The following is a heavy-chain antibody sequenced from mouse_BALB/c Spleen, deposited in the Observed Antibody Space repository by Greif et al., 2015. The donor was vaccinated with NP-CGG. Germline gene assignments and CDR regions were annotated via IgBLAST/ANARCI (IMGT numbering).Heavy chain of an antibody. D-gene: IGHD1-1*01. CDR1: GYTFSSYW. CDR3: ARILLRLPRFAY. J-gene: IGHJ3*01. Sequence: SGAELMKPGASVKISCKATGYTFSSYWIEWVKQRPGHGLEWIGEILPGSGSTNYNEKFKGKATFTADTSSNTAYMQLSSLTSEDSAVYYCARILLRLPRFAYWGQGTLVTVSA. CDR2: ILPGSGST. V-gene: IGHV1-9*01.